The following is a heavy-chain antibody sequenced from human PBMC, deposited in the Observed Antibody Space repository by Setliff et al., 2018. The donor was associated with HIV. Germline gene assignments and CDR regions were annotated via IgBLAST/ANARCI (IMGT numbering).Heavy chain of an antibody. CDR2: ISANNGSS. J-gene: IGHJ4*02. D-gene: IGHD3-3*01. CDR3: ARVRERVTIFGVVRDFDS. CDR1: GYTLTKYG. Sequence: ASVKVSCKSSGYTLTKYGITWVRQAPGQGLEWMGWISANNGSSYFAQKLQDRVTMTSDTSTSTAYMELRSLRSDDTAVYYCARVRERVTIFGVVRDFDSWGQGTLVTVSS. V-gene: IGHV1-18*01.